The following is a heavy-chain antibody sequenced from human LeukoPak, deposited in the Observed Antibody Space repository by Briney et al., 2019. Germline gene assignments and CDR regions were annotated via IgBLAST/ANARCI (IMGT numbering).Heavy chain of an antibody. D-gene: IGHD2-21*02. CDR2: ISPYTGNT. V-gene: IGHV1-18*01. CDR1: GYTFTSYG. CDR3: ARVMMTVVTAHAFEI. Sequence: ASVKVSCKASGYTFTSYGISWVRQAPGQGLEWVGWISPYTGNTNYAQKVQGRVTMTTDASTNSAYMELRSLRSDDTAMYYCARVMMTVVTAHAFEIWGLGTMVTVSS. J-gene: IGHJ3*02.